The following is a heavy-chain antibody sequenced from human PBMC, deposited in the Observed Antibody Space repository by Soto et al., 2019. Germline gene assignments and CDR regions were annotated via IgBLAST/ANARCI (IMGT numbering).Heavy chain of an antibody. CDR3: AGLKTDSENYEGDYYMDV. J-gene: IGHJ6*03. CDR2: IIPIFGIA. Sequence: QVQLVQSGAEVKKPGSSVKVSCKASGDTFSNYTISWVRQAPGQGLEWMGRIIPIFGIANYAQEFQGRVTITADKSTSTVYMELSSLRSEDTAVYYCAGLKTDSENYEGDYYMDVWGKGTTVTVSS. D-gene: IGHD3-16*01. V-gene: IGHV1-69*02. CDR1: GDTFSNYT.